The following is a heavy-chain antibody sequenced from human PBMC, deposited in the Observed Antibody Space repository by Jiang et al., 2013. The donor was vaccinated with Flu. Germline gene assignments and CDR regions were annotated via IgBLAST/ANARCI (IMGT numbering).Heavy chain of an antibody. Sequence: QLVESGAEVKKPGSSVEVSCKASGGTFNTYTINWVRQAPGQGLEWMGGIIPFFGKADYARQFQGRVTITADDSATTAYMELTNLISEDTAVYFCAIDLVRGGVWGQGTTVTVSS. D-gene: IGHD3-10*01. CDR2: IIPFFGKA. CDR3: AIDLVRGGV. J-gene: IGHJ6*02. CDR1: GGTFNTYT. V-gene: IGHV1-69*01.